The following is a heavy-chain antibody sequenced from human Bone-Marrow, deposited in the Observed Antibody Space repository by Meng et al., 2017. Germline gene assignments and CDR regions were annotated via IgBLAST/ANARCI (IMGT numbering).Heavy chain of an antibody. CDR2: TSYDGSNK. V-gene: IGHV3-30*04. D-gene: IGHD3-10*01. CDR3: ARAPAYYYGSGSPTPFHPKYYYYGMDV. CDR1: GFTFSSYA. J-gene: IGHJ6*02. Sequence: GGSLRLSCAASGFTFSSYAMHWVRQAPGKGLEWVAVTSYDGSNKYYADSVKGRFTISRDNSKNTLYLQMNSLRAEDTAVYYCARAPAYYYGSGSPTPFHPKYYYYGMDVWGQGTTVTVSS.